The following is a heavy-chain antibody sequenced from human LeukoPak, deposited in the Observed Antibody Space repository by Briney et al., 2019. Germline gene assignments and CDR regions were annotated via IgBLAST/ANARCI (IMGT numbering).Heavy chain of an antibody. J-gene: IGHJ5*02. CDR1: GGSISSYY. D-gene: IGHD2-2*02. Sequence: KPSETLSLTCTVSGGSISSYYWSWIRQPPGKGLEWIGYIYYSGSTNYNPSLKSRVTISVDTSKNQFSLKLSSVTAAATAVYYCAAQVVPAAIQSWFDPWGQGTLVTVSS. CDR2: IYYSGST. V-gene: IGHV4-59*01. CDR3: AAQVVPAAIQSWFDP.